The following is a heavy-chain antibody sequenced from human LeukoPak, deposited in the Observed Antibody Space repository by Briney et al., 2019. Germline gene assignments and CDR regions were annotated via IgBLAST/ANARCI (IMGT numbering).Heavy chain of an antibody. CDR1: GLAFSSYA. V-gene: IGHV3-23*01. CDR2: ISVASNT. J-gene: IGHJ5*02. D-gene: IGHD5-24*01. Sequence: PGGSLRLSCAASGLAFSSYAMSWVRQAPGKGLEWVSTISVASNTFYADSVKGRFTISRDNSKNTVYLQMTSLRADDTAVYYCAKEKGWLQSPWGQGTLVTVSS. CDR3: AKEKGWLQSP.